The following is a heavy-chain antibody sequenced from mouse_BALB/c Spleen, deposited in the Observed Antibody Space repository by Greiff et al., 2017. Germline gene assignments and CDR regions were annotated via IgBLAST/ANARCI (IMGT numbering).Heavy chain of an antibody. Sequence: EVKLVESGPGLVKPSQSLSLTCTVTGYSITSDYAWNWIRQFPGNKLEWMGYISYSGSTSYNPSLKSRISITRDTSKNQFFLQLNSVTTEDTATYYCARSWGNYVFYYAMDYWGQGTSVTVSS. CDR2: ISYSGST. D-gene: IGHD2-1*01. CDR3: ARSWGNYVFYYAMDY. J-gene: IGHJ4*01. CDR1: GYSITSDYA. V-gene: IGHV3-2*02.